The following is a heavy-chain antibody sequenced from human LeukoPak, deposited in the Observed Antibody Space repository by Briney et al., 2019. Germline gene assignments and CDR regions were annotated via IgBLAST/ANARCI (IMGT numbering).Heavy chain of an antibody. D-gene: IGHD3-9*01. CDR3: ARLYRHYDILTGYYGDIDY. CDR2: IYYSGST. J-gene: IGHJ4*02. V-gene: IGHV4-4*02. CDR1: GFTFSSYW. Sequence: GSLRLSCAASGFTFSSYWMSWVRQAPGKGLEWIGGIYYSGSTYYNPSLKSRVTISVDTSKNQFSLKLSSVTAADTAVYYCARLYRHYDILTGYYGDIDYWGQGTLVAVSS.